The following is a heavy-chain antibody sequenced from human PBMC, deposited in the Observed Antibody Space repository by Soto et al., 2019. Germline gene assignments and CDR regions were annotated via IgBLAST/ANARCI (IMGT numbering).Heavy chain of an antibody. J-gene: IGHJ3*02. V-gene: IGHV4-30-4*01. Sequence: SETLSLTCTVSGGSISSGDYYWSWIRQPPGKGLEWIGYIYYSGSTYYNPSLKSRVTISVDTSKNQFSLKLSSVTAADTAVYYCARGTVTYQHAFDIWGQGTMVTVSS. CDR1: GGSISSGDYY. CDR2: IYYSGST. D-gene: IGHD4-4*01. CDR3: ARGTVTYQHAFDI.